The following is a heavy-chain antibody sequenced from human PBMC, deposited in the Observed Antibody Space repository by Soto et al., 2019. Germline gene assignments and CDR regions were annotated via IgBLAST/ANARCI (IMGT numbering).Heavy chain of an antibody. J-gene: IGHJ4*02. CDR1: GDSVSSNIAA. Sequence: SPTLSLPSAISGDSVSSNIAAWNWIRQSPSIGLEWLGRTYYRSKWYNDYAVSVKSRITINPDTSKNQFSLKLRSVTAAETAVHFCASPSSAYCSDTSCYVAPFHDWGQGIMVTVSS. V-gene: IGHV6-1*01. CDR3: ASPSSAYCSDTSCYVAPFHD. CDR2: TYYRSKWYN. D-gene: IGHD2-2*01.